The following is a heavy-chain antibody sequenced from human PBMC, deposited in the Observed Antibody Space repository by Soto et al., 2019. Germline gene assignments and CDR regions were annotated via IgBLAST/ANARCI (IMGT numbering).Heavy chain of an antibody. Sequence: QVQLVQSGAEVKKPGASVKVSCKASGYTFTSYYMHWVRQAPGQGLEWMGIINPSGGSTSYAQKFQGRVTMTRDTSTSTVYMELSSLRSEDTAVYYCARDCDLLTGYQCGMDGWGQGTKVTVSS. CDR3: ARDCDLLTGYQCGMDG. D-gene: IGHD3-9*01. CDR2: INPSGGST. CDR1: GYTFTSYY. J-gene: IGHJ6*02. V-gene: IGHV1-46*01.